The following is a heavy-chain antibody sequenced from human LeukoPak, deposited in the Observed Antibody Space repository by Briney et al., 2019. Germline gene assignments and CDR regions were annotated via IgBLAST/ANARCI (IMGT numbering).Heavy chain of an antibody. CDR2: IIPILGIA. V-gene: IGHV1-69*04. D-gene: IGHD6-19*01. J-gene: IGHJ3*02. CDR3: ARDRAERGWYGGSDAFDI. Sequence: ASVKVSCKASGGTFSSYAISWVRQAPGQGLEWMGRIIPILGIANYAQKFQGRVTITADKSTSTAYMELSSLRSEDTAVYYCARDRAERGWYGGSDAFDIWGQGTMVTVSS. CDR1: GGTFSSYA.